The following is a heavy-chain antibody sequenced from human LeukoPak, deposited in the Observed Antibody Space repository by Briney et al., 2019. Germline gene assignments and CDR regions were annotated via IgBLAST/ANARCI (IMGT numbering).Heavy chain of an antibody. CDR1: GFTFSRYG. CDR3: AKGDWGVRGAFDI. J-gene: IGHJ3*02. V-gene: IGHV3-23*01. D-gene: IGHD2-21*01. Sequence: GGSLRLSCAPSGFTFSRYGIHWVRQAPVKGLEWVSAIGGSGRITYYADSVKGRFTISRDNSKNTLYLQMNSLRAEDTAVYYCAKGDWGVRGAFDIWGQGTMVTVSS. CDR2: IGGSGRIT.